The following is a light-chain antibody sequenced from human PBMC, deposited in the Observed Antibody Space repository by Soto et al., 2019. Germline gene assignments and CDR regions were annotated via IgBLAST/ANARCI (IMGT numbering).Light chain of an antibody. CDR1: SSNLGAGYD. CDR3: QAYDYSLIASV. CDR2: GNR. J-gene: IGLJ3*02. Sequence: QLVLTQPPSVSGAPGQRVTLSCTGNSSNLGAGYDVHWYQQLPGAAPKLVIFGNRNRPSGVPERFSGSKSGTSASLAITGLQAEDEAHYYCQAYDYSLIASVFGGGTKLTVL. V-gene: IGLV1-40*01.